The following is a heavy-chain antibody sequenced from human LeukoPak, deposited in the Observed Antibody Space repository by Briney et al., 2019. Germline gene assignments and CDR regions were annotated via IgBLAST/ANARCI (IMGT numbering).Heavy chain of an antibody. CDR1: GGTFSSYA. CDR2: IIPIFGTA. V-gene: IGHV1-69*01. CDR3: ARPPGDGNYFDY. Sequence: SVKVSCKASGGTFSSYAISWVRQAPGQGLEWMGGIIPIFGTANYAQKFQGRVTITADESTSTAYMELGSLRSEDTAVYYCARPPGDGNYFDYWGQGTLVTVSS. J-gene: IGHJ4*02. D-gene: IGHD3-16*01.